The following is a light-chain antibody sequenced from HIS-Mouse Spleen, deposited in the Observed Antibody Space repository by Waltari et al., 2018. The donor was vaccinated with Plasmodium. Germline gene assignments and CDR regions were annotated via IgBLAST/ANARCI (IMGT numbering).Light chain of an antibody. CDR3: SSYTSSSTLSYV. CDR1: SSDVGGYNY. J-gene: IGLJ1*01. CDR2: DVS. Sequence: QSALTQPASVSGSPGQSITISCTGTSSDVGGYNYVSWYQQHPGKAPKHMIYDVSNRPSGVSNRFSGSKAGNTASLTISGLQAEDEADYYCSSYTSSSTLSYVFGTGTKVTVL. V-gene: IGLV2-14*03.